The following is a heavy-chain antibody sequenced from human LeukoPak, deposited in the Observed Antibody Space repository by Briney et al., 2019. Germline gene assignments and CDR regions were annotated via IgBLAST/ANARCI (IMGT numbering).Heavy chain of an antibody. CDR1: GYTFTEYY. Sequence: ASVKVSCKASGYTFTEYYLHWVRQAPGQGLEWMGWINPNSGGTNYAQKFQGRVTMTRDTSISTAYMELSSLRSEDTAVYYCARDRGYYDSSGYYAPYYFDYWGQGTLVTVSS. CDR2: INPNSGGT. V-gene: IGHV1-2*02. CDR3: ARDRGYYDSSGYYAPYYFDY. J-gene: IGHJ4*02. D-gene: IGHD3-22*01.